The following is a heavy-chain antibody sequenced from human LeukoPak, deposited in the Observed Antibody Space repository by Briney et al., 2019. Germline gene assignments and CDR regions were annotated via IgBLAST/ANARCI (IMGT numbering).Heavy chain of an antibody. D-gene: IGHD3-22*01. CDR3: ARLSYYDSSGYYWTGYYYGMDV. V-gene: IGHV1-18*01. CDR1: GYTFTSYG. Sequence: ASVKVSCKASGYTFTSYGISWVRQAPGQGLEWMGWISAYNGNTNYAQKLQGRVTMTTDTSTSTAYMELRSLRSDDTAVYYCARLSYYDSSGYYWTGYYYGMDVWGQGTTATVSS. CDR2: ISAYNGNT. J-gene: IGHJ6*02.